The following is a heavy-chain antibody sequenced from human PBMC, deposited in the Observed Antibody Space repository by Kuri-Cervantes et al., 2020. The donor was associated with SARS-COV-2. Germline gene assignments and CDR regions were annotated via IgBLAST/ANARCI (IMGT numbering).Heavy chain of an antibody. CDR2: ISGSGGST. J-gene: IGHJ4*02. V-gene: IGHV3-23*01. CDR1: GFTFSSYA. Sequence: GEALKISCAASGFTFSSYAMSWVRQAPGKGLEWVSAISGSGGSTYYADSVKGRFTITRDNSKYTLYLQMNSLSAEDTAVYYCAKDLAHSGSYYNHWGFDYWGQGTLVTVSS. CDR3: AKDLAHSGSYYNHWGFDY. D-gene: IGHD1-26*01.